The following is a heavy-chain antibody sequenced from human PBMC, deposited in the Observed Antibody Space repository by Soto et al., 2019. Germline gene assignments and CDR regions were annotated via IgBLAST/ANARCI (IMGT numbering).Heavy chain of an antibody. CDR3: AKEPATAKPEGVDF. CDR2: INPNSGGT. D-gene: IGHD1-1*01. CDR1: GYTFSDYY. J-gene: IGHJ4*02. Sequence: AASVKVSCKXSGYTFSDYYIHWVRQAPGQGLEWMGWINPNSGGTKYAPKFQGGVTMTRDTSITTAYMELSRLRSGDTAVYYCAKEPATAKPEGVDFWGQGTLVTVSS. V-gene: IGHV1-2*02.